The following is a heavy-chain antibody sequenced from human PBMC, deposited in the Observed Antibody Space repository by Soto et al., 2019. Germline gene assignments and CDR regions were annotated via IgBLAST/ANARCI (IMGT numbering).Heavy chain of an antibody. D-gene: IGHD5-12*01. CDR2: IYYRGST. Sequence: PSETLSLTCTVSGGSIRSYYWSWIRQPPGKGLEWIGYIYYRGSTNYNPSLKSRVTISVDTSKNQFSLKLSSVTAVDTAVYYCARDSGYSLSQFDYWGQGTLVPSPQ. J-gene: IGHJ4*02. CDR3: ARDSGYSLSQFDY. CDR1: GGSIRSYY. V-gene: IGHV4-59*01.